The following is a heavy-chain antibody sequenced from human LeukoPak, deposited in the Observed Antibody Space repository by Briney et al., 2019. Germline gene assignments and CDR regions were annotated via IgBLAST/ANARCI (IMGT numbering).Heavy chain of an antibody. V-gene: IGHV4-59*01. D-gene: IGHD6-13*01. CDR2: IYYSGST. CDR3: AREGVAAAGKLDY. Sequence: PSETLSLTCTVSGXSIGSYYGSWIRQPPGKGLEWIGYIYYSGSTNYNPPLKSRVTISLDTSKNQFSMNLISVTAADTAVYYCAREGVAAAGKLDYWGQGTLVTVSS. J-gene: IGHJ4*02. CDR1: GXSIGSYY.